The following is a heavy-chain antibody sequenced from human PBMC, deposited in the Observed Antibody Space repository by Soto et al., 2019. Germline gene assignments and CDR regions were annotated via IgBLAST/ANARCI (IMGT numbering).Heavy chain of an antibody. D-gene: IGHD6-13*01. CDR3: AKPYSSSWYAYDY. CDR1: GVTFSSYA. Sequence: GGSLRLSLAASGVTFSSYAMSWVRQAPGKGLEWVSAISGSGGSTYYADSVKGRFTISRDNSKNTLYLQMNSLRAEDTAVYYCAKPYSSSWYAYDYWGQGTLVTVSS. J-gene: IGHJ4*02. CDR2: ISGSGGST. V-gene: IGHV3-23*01.